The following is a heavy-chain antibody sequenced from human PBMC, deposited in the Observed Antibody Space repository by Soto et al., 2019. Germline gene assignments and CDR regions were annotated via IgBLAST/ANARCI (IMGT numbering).Heavy chain of an antibody. CDR2: INPISGGT. Sequence: ASVKVSCKTSGYTFTGLHIHWVRQAPGQGLEWMGWINPISGGTKYREKFQGRVSITRDKSSSTAYMELSSLTSDDSAVYYCAKDGRHCSGGSCPQGHWGQGTLVTVSS. CDR1: GYTFTGLH. V-gene: IGHV1-2*02. CDR3: AKDGRHCSGGSCPQGH. D-gene: IGHD2-15*01. J-gene: IGHJ4*02.